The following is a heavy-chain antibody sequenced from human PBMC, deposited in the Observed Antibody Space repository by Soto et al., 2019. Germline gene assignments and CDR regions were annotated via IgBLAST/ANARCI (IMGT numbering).Heavy chain of an antibody. V-gene: IGHV3-9*01. D-gene: IGHD6-13*01. CDR2: ISWNSGSI. CDR1: GFTFDDYA. J-gene: IGHJ4*02. Sequence: GGSLRLSCAASGFTFDDYAMHWVRQAPGKGLEWVSGISWNSGSIGYADSVKGRFTISRDNAKNSLYLQMNSLRAEDTALYYCAKDWTRIAAAGGIDYWGQGTLVTVSS. CDR3: AKDWTRIAAAGGIDY.